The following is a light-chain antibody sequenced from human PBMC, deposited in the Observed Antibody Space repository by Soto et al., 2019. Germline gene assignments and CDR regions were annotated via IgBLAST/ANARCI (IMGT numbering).Light chain of an antibody. CDR2: PAS. CDR1: QGISTS. J-gene: IGKJ3*01. CDR3: QQTTSFPLT. Sequence: DIQMTQSPSYVSASVGDRVTITCRASQGISTSLAWYQQRPGKAPQLLIYPASSLQSGVPSRFSGGGSGTDFTLTISSLQPDDFVTYYCQQTTSFPLTFGPGTKVDVK. V-gene: IGKV1-12*01.